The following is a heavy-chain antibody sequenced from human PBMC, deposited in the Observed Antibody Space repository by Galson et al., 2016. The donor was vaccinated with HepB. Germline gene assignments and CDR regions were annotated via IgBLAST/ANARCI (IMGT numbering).Heavy chain of an antibody. D-gene: IGHD1-7*01. CDR3: ARDRHNWKYFISGSPDV. Sequence: SLRLSCAASGFTFSSSAMHWVRQAPGKGLEWVAVISYDGSSKYYAHSVKGRFTISRDNSKNTLYLQMNSLTAEDPAVYYSARDRHNWKYFISGSPDVWGQGTTVTVSS. V-gene: IGHV3-30*04. CDR1: GFTFSSSA. J-gene: IGHJ6*02. CDR2: ISYDGSSK.